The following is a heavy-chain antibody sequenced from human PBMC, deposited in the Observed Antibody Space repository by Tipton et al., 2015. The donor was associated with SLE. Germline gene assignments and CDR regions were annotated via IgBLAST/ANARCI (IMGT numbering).Heavy chain of an antibody. V-gene: IGHV4-39*07. CDR1: GGSISSSSYY. J-gene: IGHJ4*02. Sequence: LRLSFTVSGGSISSSSYYWGWIRQPPGKGLEWIGSIYYSWSTYSNPSLKSRVTISEDTSKNQFSLKLSSVTAADTAVYYCARTEEGYCSGGSCYGYWGQGTLVTVSS. D-gene: IGHD2-15*01. CDR2: IYYSWST. CDR3: ARTEEGYCSGGSCYGY.